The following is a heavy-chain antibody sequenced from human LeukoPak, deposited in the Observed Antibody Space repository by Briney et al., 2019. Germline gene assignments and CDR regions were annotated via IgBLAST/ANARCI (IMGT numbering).Heavy chain of an antibody. CDR2: ISYDGSNK. Sequence: GRSLRLSCAASGFTFSSYGMHWVRQAPGKGLEWVAVISYDGSNKYYADSVKGRFTISRDNSENTLYLQMNSLRAEDTAVYYCAKDEDQQLGLMYYFDYWGQGTLVTVSS. CDR1: GFTFSSYG. CDR3: AKDEDQQLGLMYYFDY. D-gene: IGHD6-13*01. V-gene: IGHV3-30*18. J-gene: IGHJ4*02.